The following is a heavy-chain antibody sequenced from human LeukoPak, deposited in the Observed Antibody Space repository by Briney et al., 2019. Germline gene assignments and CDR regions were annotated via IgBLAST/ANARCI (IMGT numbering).Heavy chain of an antibody. CDR2: IYYSGST. D-gene: IGHD3-10*01. V-gene: IGHV4-39*01. CDR3: ARGTPSYYYGSGSYYFRDYP. Sequence: SETLSLTCTVSGGSISSSSYYWGWIRQPPGKGLEWIGSIYYSGSTYYNPSLKSRVTISVDTSKNQFSLKLSSVTAADTAVYYCARGTPSYYYGSGSYYFRDYPWGQGTLVTVSS. J-gene: IGHJ5*02. CDR1: GGSISSSSYY.